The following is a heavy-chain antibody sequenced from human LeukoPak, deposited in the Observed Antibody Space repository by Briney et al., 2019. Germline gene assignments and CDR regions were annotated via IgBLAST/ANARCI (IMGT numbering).Heavy chain of an antibody. Sequence: PSETLSLTCTVSGGSISSYYWSWIRQPPGKGLEWIGYIYYSGSTNYNPSLKSRVTISVDTSKNQFSLRLNSVTAADTAMYYCAKSGGYGLIDYWGQGTRVTVSS. CDR2: IYYSGST. J-gene: IGHJ4*02. D-gene: IGHD1-26*01. CDR1: GGSISSYY. CDR3: AKSGGYGLIDY. V-gene: IGHV4-59*08.